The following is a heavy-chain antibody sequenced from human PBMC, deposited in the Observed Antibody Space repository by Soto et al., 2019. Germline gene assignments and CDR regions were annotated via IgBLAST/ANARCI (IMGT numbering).Heavy chain of an antibody. CDR3: AGGGERGTTRD. CDR1: GGTFSSYA. J-gene: IGHJ4*02. Sequence: QVQLVQSGAEVKKPGSSVKVSCKASGGTFSSYAISWVRQAPGQGLEWMGGIIPIFGTANYAQKFQGRVTXTXXESTRAVYIELSRLRSEDNAVSYRAGGGERGTTRDRGQGTLVSVSS. D-gene: IGHD1-26*01. V-gene: IGHV1-69*12. CDR2: IIPIFGTA.